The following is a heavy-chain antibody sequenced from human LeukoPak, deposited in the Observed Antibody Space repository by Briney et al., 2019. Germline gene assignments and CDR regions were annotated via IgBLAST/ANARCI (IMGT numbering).Heavy chain of an antibody. CDR1: GFTFDDYA. J-gene: IGHJ4*02. CDR2: ISWNSGSI. V-gene: IGHV3-9*01. CDR3: AKAGDGYNYIDH. D-gene: IGHD5-24*01. Sequence: PGRSLRLSCAASGFTFDDYAMYWVRQVPGKGLEWVSGISWNSGSIGYADSVKGRFTISRDNAKNSLYLQMNSLRAEDTAFYYCAKAGDGYNYIDHWGQGTLVTASS.